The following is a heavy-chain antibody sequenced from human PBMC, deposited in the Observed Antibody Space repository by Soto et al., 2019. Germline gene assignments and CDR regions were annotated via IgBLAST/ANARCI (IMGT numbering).Heavy chain of an antibody. Sequence: GGSLRLSCAASGFTFDDYAMHWVRQAPGKGLEWVSGISWNSGSIGYADSVKGRFTISRDNSKNTLYLQMNSLRAEDTAVYYCTGSGFDYWGQGTLVTVSS. J-gene: IGHJ4*02. CDR3: TGSGFDY. CDR2: ISWNSGSI. V-gene: IGHV3-9*01. CDR1: GFTFDDYA. D-gene: IGHD3-10*01.